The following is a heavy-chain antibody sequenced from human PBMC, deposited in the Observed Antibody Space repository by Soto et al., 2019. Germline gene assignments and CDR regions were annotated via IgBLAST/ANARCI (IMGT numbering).Heavy chain of an antibody. V-gene: IGHV1-2*04. D-gene: IGHD6-19*01. Sequence: ASVKVSCKASGYTFTGYYMHWVRQAPGQGLEWMGWINPNSGGTNYAQKFQGWVTMTRDTSISTAYMELSRLRSDDTAVYYCARDRYSIGWRYYYYYGMDVWGQGTTVTVSS. CDR1: GYTFTGYY. CDR3: ARDRYSIGWRYYYYYGMDV. CDR2: INPNSGGT. J-gene: IGHJ6*02.